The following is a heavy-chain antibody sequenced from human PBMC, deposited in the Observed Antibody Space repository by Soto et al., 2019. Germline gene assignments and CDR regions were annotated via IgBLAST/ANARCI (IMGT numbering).Heavy chain of an antibody. J-gene: IGHJ4*02. CDR3: ARGVILTGSPGWV. V-gene: IGHV3-33*01. CDR1: GFTFSSYG. D-gene: IGHD3-9*01. Sequence: GGSLRLSCAASGFTFSSYGMHWVRQAPGKGLEWVAVIWYDGSNKYYADSVKGRFTISRDNSKNTLYLQMNSLRAEDTAVYYCARGVILTGSPGWVWGQGTLVTVSS. CDR2: IWYDGSNK.